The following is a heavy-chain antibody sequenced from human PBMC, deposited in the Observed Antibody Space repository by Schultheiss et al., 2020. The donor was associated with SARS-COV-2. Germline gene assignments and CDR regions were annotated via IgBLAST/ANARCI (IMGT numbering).Heavy chain of an antibody. CDR2: ISWNSGSI. CDR3: AKDQFWFGELHYFDY. Sequence: GGSLRLSCAASGFTFDDYAMHWVRQAPGKGLEWVSGISWNSGSIGYADSVKGRFTISRDNAKNSLYLQMNSLRAEDTALYYCAKDQFWFGELHYFDYWGQGTLVTVSS. V-gene: IGHV3-9*01. D-gene: IGHD3-10*01. J-gene: IGHJ4*02. CDR1: GFTFDDYA.